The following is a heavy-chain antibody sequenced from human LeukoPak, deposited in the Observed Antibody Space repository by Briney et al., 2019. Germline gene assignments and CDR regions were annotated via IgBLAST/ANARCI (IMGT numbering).Heavy chain of an antibody. Sequence: ASVKVSCKASGYTFTSYGISWVRQAPGQGLEWMGWISAYNGNTNYAQELQGRVTMTTDTSTSTAYMELRSLRSDDTAVYYCARRGRWLQFRPSDFDYWGQGTLVTVSS. CDR3: ARRGRWLQFRPSDFDY. J-gene: IGHJ4*02. D-gene: IGHD5-24*01. V-gene: IGHV1-18*01. CDR2: ISAYNGNT. CDR1: GYTFTSYG.